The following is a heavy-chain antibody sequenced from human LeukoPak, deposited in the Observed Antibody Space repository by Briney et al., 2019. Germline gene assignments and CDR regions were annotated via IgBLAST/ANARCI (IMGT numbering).Heavy chain of an antibody. V-gene: IGHV4-38-2*02. CDR2: IYHIGGT. D-gene: IGHD2-2*01. Sequence: SETLSLTCTVSGYSISSGYYWGWIRQPPGKGLEWIGRIYHIGGTYYNPSLKSRVTISVDTSKNQFSLMLCSVSAADTGVYNCARLGRVPAATIDYWGQGTLVTVSS. CDR3: ARLGRVPAATIDY. J-gene: IGHJ4*02. CDR1: GYSISSGYY.